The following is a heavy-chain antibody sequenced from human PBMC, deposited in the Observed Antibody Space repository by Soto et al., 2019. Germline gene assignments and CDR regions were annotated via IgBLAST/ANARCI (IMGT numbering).Heavy chain of an antibody. CDR3: ARLGGYCSSTKCYGGGDY. Sequence: PGESLNISCKGSGYSFTIYLIGWVRQMPGKGLEWMGIIYPGDSDTRYSPSFQGQVTISADKSISTAYLQWSSLKASDTAMYYCARLGGYCSSTKCYGGGDYWGQGTQVTVS. V-gene: IGHV5-51*01. CDR2: IYPGDSDT. J-gene: IGHJ4*02. CDR1: GYSFTIYL. D-gene: IGHD2-2*01.